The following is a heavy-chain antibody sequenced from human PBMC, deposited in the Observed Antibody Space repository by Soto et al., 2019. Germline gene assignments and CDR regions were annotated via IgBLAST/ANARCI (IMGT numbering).Heavy chain of an antibody. V-gene: IGHV3-33*01. Sequence: QVQLVESGGGVVQPGRSLRLSCAVSGLAFNTYGMHWVRQAPGKGLEWVAIIWSDGSNINYADSVKGRFTISRDNSKKVLYLQMNNLRVEDTAVYYCASRSDGFDYWGQGTLVTVS. CDR3: ASRSDGFDY. J-gene: IGHJ4*02. CDR1: GLAFNTYG. CDR2: IWSDGSNI.